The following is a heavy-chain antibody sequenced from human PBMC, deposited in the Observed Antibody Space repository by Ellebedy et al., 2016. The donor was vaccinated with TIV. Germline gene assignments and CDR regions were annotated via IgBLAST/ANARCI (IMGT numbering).Heavy chain of an antibody. CDR1: GFTFSNYY. CDR3: ARGIIGVPGTGDY. Sequence: GESLKISCAASGFTFSNYYMHWVRQAPGKGLVWVSHLSGDGSTARYAASVKGQFTISRDNAKNTLYLQMNSLRAEDMAVYYCARGIIGVPGTGDYWGQGTLVTVSS. D-gene: IGHD6-19*01. J-gene: IGHJ4*02. V-gene: IGHV3-74*01. CDR2: LSGDGSTA.